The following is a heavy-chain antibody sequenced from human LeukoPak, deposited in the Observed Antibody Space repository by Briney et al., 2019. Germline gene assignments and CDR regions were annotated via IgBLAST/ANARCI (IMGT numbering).Heavy chain of an antibody. Sequence: ASVTVSCMASGYTFTSYYMHWVRQAPGQGLEWMGLINPSGGSTIYAQKFQGRVTMTRDTSTSTVYMELSSLRSEDTAVYYCARQSKALFAFDIWGQGTMVTVSS. D-gene: IGHD2-21*01. CDR1: GYTFTSYY. CDR3: ARQSKALFAFDI. CDR2: INPSGGST. V-gene: IGHV1-46*01. J-gene: IGHJ3*02.